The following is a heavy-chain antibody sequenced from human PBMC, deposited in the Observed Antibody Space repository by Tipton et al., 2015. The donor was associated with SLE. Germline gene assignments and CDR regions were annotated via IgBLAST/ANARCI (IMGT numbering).Heavy chain of an antibody. CDR3: ARGVRIAVVKGWYFDL. CDR2: IYISGTT. J-gene: IGHJ2*01. V-gene: IGHV4-59*12. Sequence: TLSLTCTVSGGSISSYYWSWIRQSPGKGLEWIGYIYISGTTSYNPSFKSRVTMSADTSKNQFSLKLNSVTAADTAVYYCARGVRIAVVKGWYFDLWGRGTLVTVSS. CDR1: GGSISSYY. D-gene: IGHD6-19*01.